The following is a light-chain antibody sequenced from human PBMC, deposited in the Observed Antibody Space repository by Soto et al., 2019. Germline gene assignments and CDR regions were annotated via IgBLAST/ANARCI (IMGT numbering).Light chain of an antibody. CDR3: QQLKSYPLT. J-gene: IGKJ3*01. Sequence: DIQLTQSPSFLSASVGDRVTITCRASQGISSYLAWYQQKPGKVPKLLIYTASTLQSGVPSRFSGSGSGTEFTLTISSLQPEDFATYYCQQLKSYPLTFGPGTKVDIK. CDR1: QGISSY. V-gene: IGKV1-9*01. CDR2: TAS.